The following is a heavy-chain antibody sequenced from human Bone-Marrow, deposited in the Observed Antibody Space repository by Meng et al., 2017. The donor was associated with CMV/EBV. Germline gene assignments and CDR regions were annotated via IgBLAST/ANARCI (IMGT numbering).Heavy chain of an antibody. J-gene: IGHJ4*02. D-gene: IGHD1-26*01. CDR1: GAPISGYG. Sequence: QVHLQEWGAGLLKPSETLSLTCGVYGAPISGYGRWVRHPPGKGLEWIGEITHSGSTNYNVSLKSRVTISIDTSKNQFSLKLSSVTATDTAVYYCAPGFRSWSGSYSSWGQGTLVTVSS. V-gene: IGHV4-34*01. CDR3: APGFRSWSGSYSS. CDR2: ITHSGST.